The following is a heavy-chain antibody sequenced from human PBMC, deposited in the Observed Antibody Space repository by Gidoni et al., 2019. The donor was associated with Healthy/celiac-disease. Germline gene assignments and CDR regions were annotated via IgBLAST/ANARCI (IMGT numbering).Heavy chain of an antibody. CDR2: ISSSSSYI. CDR1: GFTFSSYS. J-gene: IGHJ5*02. CDR3: ARGRHNTDWFDP. D-gene: IGHD1-20*01. V-gene: IGHV3-21*01. Sequence: GFTFSSYSMNWVRQAPGKGLEWVSSISSSSSYIYYADSVKGRFTISRDNAKNSLYLQMNSLRAEDTAVYYCARGRHNTDWFDPWGQGTLVTVSS.